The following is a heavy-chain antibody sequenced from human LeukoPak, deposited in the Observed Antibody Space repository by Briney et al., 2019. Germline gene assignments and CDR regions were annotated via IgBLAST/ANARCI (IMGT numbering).Heavy chain of an antibody. D-gene: IGHD2-2*01. V-gene: IGHV3-48*04. CDR2: ISGSSSTI. J-gene: IGHJ4*02. CDR1: GFTFSSYS. Sequence: PGGSLRLSCAASGFTFSSYSMNWVRQAPGKGLEWVSYISGSSSTIYYADSVKGRFTISRDNAKNSLYLQMNSLRAEDTAVYYCARDRAYATTTFDYWGQGTLVTVSS. CDR3: ARDRAYATTTFDY.